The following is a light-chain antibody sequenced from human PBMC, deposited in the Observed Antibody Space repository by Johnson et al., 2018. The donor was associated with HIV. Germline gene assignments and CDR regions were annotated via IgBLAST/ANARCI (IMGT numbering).Light chain of an antibody. V-gene: IGLV1-51*02. CDR3: GTWDNSLSTGGV. CDR2: EKN. Sequence: QSVLTQPPSVSAAPGQKVTISCSGTSSNVGNNYVSWYQQFPGTAPKLLIYEKNKRPSGIPDRFSASKSGTSATLAITGLQTGDEADYYCGTWDNSLSTGGVFGTWTKVIVL. CDR1: SSNVGNNY. J-gene: IGLJ1*01.